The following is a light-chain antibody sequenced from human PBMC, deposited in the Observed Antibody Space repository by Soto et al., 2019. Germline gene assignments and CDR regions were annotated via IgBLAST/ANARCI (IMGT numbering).Light chain of an antibody. CDR3: QQGYSSPRLT. CDR2: AAS. CDR1: QNINNY. Sequence: DIQMTQSPSSLSASVGDRATITCRASQNINNYLNCDHQKPVKAPKLLLYAASTLQSGVPSRFSGSGSGTDFTLTISSLQPEDFATYYCQQGYSSPRLTFGGGTKVQIK. V-gene: IGKV1-39*01. J-gene: IGKJ4*01.